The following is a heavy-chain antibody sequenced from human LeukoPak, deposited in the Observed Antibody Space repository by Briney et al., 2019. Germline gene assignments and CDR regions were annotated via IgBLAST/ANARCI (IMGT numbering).Heavy chain of an antibody. J-gene: IGHJ4*02. CDR2: IRSKTYGGTT. Sequence: QPGRSLRISCTASGFTFGDYAMNWVPQAPGKGLEWVGFIRSKTYGGTTAYAASVRGRFTISRDDSKNIAYLQMNSLKTEDTGVYYCSRQIRATTNYFDYWGQGTLVTVSS. V-gene: IGHV3-49*04. CDR1: GFTFGDYA. CDR3: SRQIRATTNYFDY. D-gene: IGHD5-12*01.